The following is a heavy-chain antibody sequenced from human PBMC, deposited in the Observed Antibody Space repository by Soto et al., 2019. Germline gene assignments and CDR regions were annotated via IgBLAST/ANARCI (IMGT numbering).Heavy chain of an antibody. CDR2: VYYTGST. CDR3: ARSVAVPGAHIDY. V-gene: IGHV4-59*01. CDR1: GGSISGSY. Sequence: SETLSLTCSVSGGSISGSYWSWIRQSPGKGLEWLGYVYYTGSTSYSPSLRSRVSISVDTSKNEFSLRLSSVTAADTAVYFCARSVAVPGAHIDYWGQGTQVTVSS. J-gene: IGHJ4*02. D-gene: IGHD6-19*01.